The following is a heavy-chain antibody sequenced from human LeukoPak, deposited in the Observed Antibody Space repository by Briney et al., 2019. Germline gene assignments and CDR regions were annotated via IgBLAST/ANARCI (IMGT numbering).Heavy chain of an antibody. CDR1: GYSISSGYY. CDR2: IYHSGST. V-gene: IGHV4-38-2*02. J-gene: IGHJ3*02. D-gene: IGHD3-22*01. Sequence: SETLSLTCTVSGYSISSGYYWGWIRQPPGKGLEWIGSIYHSGSTYYNPSLKSRVTISVDTSKNQFSLKLSSVTAADTAVYYCASGETYYYDSSGFYYGFDIWGQGTMVTVSS. CDR3: ASGETYYYDSSGFYYGFDI.